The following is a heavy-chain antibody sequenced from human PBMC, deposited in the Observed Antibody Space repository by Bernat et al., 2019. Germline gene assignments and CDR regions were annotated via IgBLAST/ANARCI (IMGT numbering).Heavy chain of an antibody. D-gene: IGHD6-19*01. J-gene: IGHJ6*02. V-gene: IGHV3-33*01. Sequence: QVQLVESGGGVVQPGRSLRLSCAASGFTFGSYGMHWVRQAPGKGLEWVAVIWYDGSNKYYADSVKGRFTISRDNSKNTLYLQMNSLRAEDTAVYYCARRRRMAVYGMDVWGQGTTVTASS. CDR3: ARRRRMAVYGMDV. CDR1: GFTFGSYG. CDR2: IWYDGSNK.